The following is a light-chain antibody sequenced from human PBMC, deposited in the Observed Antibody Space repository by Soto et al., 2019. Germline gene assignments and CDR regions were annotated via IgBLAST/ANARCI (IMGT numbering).Light chain of an antibody. CDR2: AAS. CDR1: QSISSW. Sequence: IRISGSSFTVSSSVGDRVTITCRASQSISSWLAWYQQKPGKAPKLLIYAASSLQSGVPSRFSGSGSGTEFTLTISSLQSEDFAVYYSQQYNKWPQTFGQGTKVDI. V-gene: IGKV1-5*01. CDR3: QQYNKWPQT. J-gene: IGKJ1*01.